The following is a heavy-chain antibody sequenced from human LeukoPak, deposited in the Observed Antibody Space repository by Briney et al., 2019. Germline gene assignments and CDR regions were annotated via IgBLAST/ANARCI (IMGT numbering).Heavy chain of an antibody. Sequence: SETLSLTYIVSGGSISSSSYYWGWIRQPPGKGLEWIGSIYYSGSTYYNPSLKSRVTISVDTSKNQFSLKLNSVTAADTATYYCAIHLRGRYCSGTSCYQGFDYWGQGTLVTVSS. CDR3: AIHLRGRYCSGTSCYQGFDY. J-gene: IGHJ4*02. D-gene: IGHD2-2*01. CDR2: IYYSGST. CDR1: GGSISSSSYY. V-gene: IGHV4-39*01.